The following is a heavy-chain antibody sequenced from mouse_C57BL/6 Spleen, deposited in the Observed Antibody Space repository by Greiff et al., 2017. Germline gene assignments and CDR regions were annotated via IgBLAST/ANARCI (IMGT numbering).Heavy chain of an antibody. CDR1: GFTFSNYW. CDR3: AEGYYYASRFAC. Sequence: EVQLEESRGCLLHPGGSLKLSCVASGFTFSNYWMNWVRQSPEKGLEWVAQIRLKSDNYATHYAESVKGRFTISRDDSKSSVYLQMNNLRAEDTGIYYCAEGYYYASRFACWCDGTLVTVSP. J-gene: IGHJ3*01. V-gene: IGHV6-3*01. CDR2: IRLKSDNYAT. D-gene: IGHD1-1*01.